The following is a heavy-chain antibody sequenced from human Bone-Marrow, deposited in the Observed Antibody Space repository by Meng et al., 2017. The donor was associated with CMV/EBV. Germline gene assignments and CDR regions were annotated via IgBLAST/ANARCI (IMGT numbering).Heavy chain of an antibody. J-gene: IGHJ4*02. CDR1: GGSFSGYY. V-gene: IGHV4-34*01. D-gene: IGHD3-10*01. Sequence: GSLRLSCAVYGGSFSGYYWSWIRQPPGKGLEWIGEINHSGSTNYNPSLKSRVTISVDTSKNQFSLKLSSVTAEDTAVYYCAKGRFTMVRGVLDYWGQGTLVTVSS. CDR3: AKGRFTMVRGVLDY. CDR2: INHSGST.